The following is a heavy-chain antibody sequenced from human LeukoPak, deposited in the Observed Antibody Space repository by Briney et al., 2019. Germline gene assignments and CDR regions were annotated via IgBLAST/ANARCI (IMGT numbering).Heavy chain of an antibody. V-gene: IGHV3-7*01. CDR1: GFTFSSYV. CDR2: IKQDGSEK. CDR3: ATDYNWAYLDY. J-gene: IGHJ4*02. D-gene: IGHD1-20*01. Sequence: GGSLRLSCAASGFTFSSYVMSWVRQAPGKGLEWVANIKQDGSEKYYVDSVKGRFTISRDNAKNSLYLQMNSLRAEDTAIYYCATDYNWAYLDYWGQGTLVTVSS.